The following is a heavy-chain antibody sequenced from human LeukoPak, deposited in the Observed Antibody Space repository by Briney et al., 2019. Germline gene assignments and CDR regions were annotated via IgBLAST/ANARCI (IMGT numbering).Heavy chain of an antibody. J-gene: IGHJ6*03. D-gene: IGHD6-13*01. V-gene: IGHV3-21*01. CDR3: ARASYSSSWYVYYMDV. CDR2: ISSSSSYI. CDR1: GFTFSSYS. Sequence: GGSLRLSCAASGFTFSSYSMNWVRQAPGKGLEWVSSISSSSSYIYYADSVKGRFTISRDNAKNSLYLQMNSLRAEDTAVYYCARASYSSSWYVYYMDVWGKGTTVTISS.